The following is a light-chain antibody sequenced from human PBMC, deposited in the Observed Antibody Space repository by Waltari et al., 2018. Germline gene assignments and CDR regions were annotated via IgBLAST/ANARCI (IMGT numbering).Light chain of an antibody. Sequence: ELVLTQSPGTLSLSPGDIATLSCRASQSVSRFLAWYQQKPGQAPRPLIYDASSRATGIPDRFSGSGSGTDFSITITRLEPEDFAVYYCQKYGTLPATFGQGTRVEIK. V-gene: IGKV3-20*01. CDR2: DAS. J-gene: IGKJ1*01. CDR3: QKYGTLPAT. CDR1: QSVSRF.